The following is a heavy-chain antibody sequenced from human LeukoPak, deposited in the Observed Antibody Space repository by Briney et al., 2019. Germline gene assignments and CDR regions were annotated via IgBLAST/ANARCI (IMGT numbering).Heavy chain of an antibody. CDR3: ARDDKWAFDY. J-gene: IGHJ4*02. CDR2: ISSTRHI. D-gene: IGHD1-26*01. V-gene: IGHV3-69-1*02. Sequence: GGSLRLSCAASGFTFDKYALNWFRHTPGKGREWLSYISSTRHIYYADSVKGRFTISRDNAKKSLYLQMNSLRAEDTAVYFCARDDKWAFDYWGQGTLVTVSS. CDR1: GFTFDKYA.